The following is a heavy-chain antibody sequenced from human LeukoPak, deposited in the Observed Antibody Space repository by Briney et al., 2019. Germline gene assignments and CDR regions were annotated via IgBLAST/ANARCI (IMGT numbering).Heavy chain of an antibody. CDR3: ARARRVAVRGLYFDF. Sequence: PSETLSLTCTVSGDSITNYYWSWIRHSPGKGLESIRFIHHSGSANYNPSLKSRVTMSVDTSKNQFSLKMSSVTAADTAVYHCARARRVAVRGLYFDFWGQGALVTVSS. CDR2: IHHSGSA. J-gene: IGHJ4*02. V-gene: IGHV4-59*01. CDR1: GDSITNYY. D-gene: IGHD3-10*02.